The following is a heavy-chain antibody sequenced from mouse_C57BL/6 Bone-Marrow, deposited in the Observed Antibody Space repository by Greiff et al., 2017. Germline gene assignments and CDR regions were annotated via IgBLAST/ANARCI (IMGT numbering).Heavy chain of an antibody. Sequence: EVQLVESGPGLVKPSQSLSLTCSVTGYSITSGYYWNWIRQFPGNKLEWMGYISYDGSNNYNPSLKNRISITRDTSKNQFFLKLNSVTTEDTATYYCARGGWLLPYYFDYWGQGTTLTVSS. V-gene: IGHV3-6*01. CDR2: ISYDGSN. CDR3: ARGGWLLPYYFDY. CDR1: GYSITSGYY. J-gene: IGHJ2*01. D-gene: IGHD2-3*01.